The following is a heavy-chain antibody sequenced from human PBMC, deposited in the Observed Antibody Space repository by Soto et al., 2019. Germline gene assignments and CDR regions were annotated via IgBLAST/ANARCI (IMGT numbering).Heavy chain of an antibody. V-gene: IGHV4-34*01. CDR2: INHSGST. Sequence: SETLSLTCAVYGGSFSGYYWSWIRQPPRDGVEWIGEINHSGSTNYNPSLKSRVTISVDTSKNQFSLKLSSVTAADTAVYYCARSRYYDSSGYRALDAFDIWGQGTMVTVSS. D-gene: IGHD3-22*01. CDR3: ARSRYYDSSGYRALDAFDI. CDR1: GGSFSGYY. J-gene: IGHJ3*02.